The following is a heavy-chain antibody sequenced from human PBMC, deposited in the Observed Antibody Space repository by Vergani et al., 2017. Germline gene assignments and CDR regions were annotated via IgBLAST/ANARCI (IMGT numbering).Heavy chain of an antibody. V-gene: IGHV3-66*01. CDR1: GFTVSSNY. CDR2: IYSGGST. Sequence: EVQLVESGGGLVQPGGSLRLSCAASGFTVSSNYMSWVRQAPGKGLEWVSVIYSGGSTYYADSVKGRFTISRDNSKNTLYLQMNSLRAEDTAVYYCAKDSPNGYSYGYAFDIWGQGTMVTVSS. J-gene: IGHJ3*02. D-gene: IGHD5-18*01. CDR3: AKDSPNGYSYGYAFDI.